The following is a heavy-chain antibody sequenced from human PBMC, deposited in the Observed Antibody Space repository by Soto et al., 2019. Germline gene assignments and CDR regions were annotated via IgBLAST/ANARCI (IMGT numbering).Heavy chain of an antibody. CDR1: GYMFIAYA. CDR3: ARSPRGYSYGYEGWYYYFDY. Sequence: SVKVSCKASGYMFIAYAISWVRQAPGQGLEWMGGIIPIFGTANYAQKFQGRVTITADESTSTAYMELSSLRSEDTAVYYCARSPRGYSYGYEGWYYYFDYWGQGTLVTVSS. D-gene: IGHD5-18*01. V-gene: IGHV1-69*13. CDR2: IIPIFGTA. J-gene: IGHJ4*02.